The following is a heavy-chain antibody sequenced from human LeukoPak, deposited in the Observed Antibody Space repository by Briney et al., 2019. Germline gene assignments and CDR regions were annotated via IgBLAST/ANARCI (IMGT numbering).Heavy chain of an antibody. Sequence: ASVKVSCKASGYTFTSYYMHWVRQAPGQGLEWMGIINPSGGSTSYAQKFQGRVTMTRDTSISTAYMELSRLRSDDTAVYYCARDIVVVPAANYDAFDIWGQGTMVTVSS. D-gene: IGHD2-2*01. CDR2: INPSGGST. V-gene: IGHV1-46*01. CDR3: ARDIVVVPAANYDAFDI. CDR1: GYTFTSYY. J-gene: IGHJ3*02.